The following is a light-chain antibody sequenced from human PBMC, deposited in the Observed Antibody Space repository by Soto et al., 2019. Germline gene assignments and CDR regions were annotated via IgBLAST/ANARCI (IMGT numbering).Light chain of an antibody. V-gene: IGLV4-69*01. J-gene: IGLJ2*01. CDR2: LNSDGSH. CDR3: QTGGTGIVV. Sequence: QPVLTQSPSASSSLGASVKLTCTLSSGHSSYAIAWHQQQPEKGPRYLMKLNSDGSHSKGDGISDRFSGSSSGAERYRTIASLQSEDEAEYYCQTGGTGIVVFGGGTKVTVL. CDR1: SGHSSYA.